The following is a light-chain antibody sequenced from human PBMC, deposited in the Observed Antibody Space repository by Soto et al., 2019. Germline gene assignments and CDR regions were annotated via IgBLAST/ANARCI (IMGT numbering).Light chain of an antibody. CDR2: GNS. CDR1: SSNIGAGYD. CDR3: QSYDSSLSLFV. Sequence: QPVLTQPPSGSSVPLQGGTITCTGSSSNIGAGYDVHWYQQLPGTAPKLLIYGNSNRPSGVPDRFSGSKSGTSASLAITGLQAEDEADYYCQSYDSSLSLFVFGTGTKVTVL. V-gene: IGLV1-40*01. J-gene: IGLJ1*01.